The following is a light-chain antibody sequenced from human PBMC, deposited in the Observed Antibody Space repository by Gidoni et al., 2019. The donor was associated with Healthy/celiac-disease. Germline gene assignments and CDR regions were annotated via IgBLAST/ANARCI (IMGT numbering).Light chain of an antibody. J-gene: IGKJ1*01. V-gene: IGKV1-6*01. CDR2: AAS. CDR1: QGIRNE. CDR3: LQDYNYPWT. Sequence: AIQMTQYPSPLSASVGDRVTITCRASQGIRNELGWDQQKPGKAPKLLIYAASSVQSGVPARFSGSGSGTDFTLNISSLQLEDLATYYCLQDYNYPWTFGQGTKVEIK.